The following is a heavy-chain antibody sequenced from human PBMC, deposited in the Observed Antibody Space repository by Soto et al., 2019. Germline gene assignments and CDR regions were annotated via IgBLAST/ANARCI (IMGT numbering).Heavy chain of an antibody. D-gene: IGHD6-13*01. Sequence: PGEALKISCKASGYTFTRYWIVCVRQMPGKGLEGSGTIAPSASSSSLSASFQGHVTLSGDRSISTAYLQWSSLQASDTVFYYCARLVQAPPFYTNTWYKSFDPWGPGTLVTVSS. J-gene: IGHJ5*02. CDR2: IAPSASSS. CDR3: ARLVQAPPFYTNTWYKSFDP. CDR1: GYTFTRYW. V-gene: IGHV5-10-1*01.